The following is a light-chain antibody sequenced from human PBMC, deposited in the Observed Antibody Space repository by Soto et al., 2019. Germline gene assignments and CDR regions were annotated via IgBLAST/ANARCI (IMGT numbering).Light chain of an antibody. Sequence: EFVLSQSPGTLSLSPGERATLSCRASQRVADTSLAWYQQRPGQAPRRLIYGASRRPTGIPERFGGSGCETDFPLTISRLEPEGFAVYYCQQYGSSPPVTFGQGTRVELK. J-gene: IGKJ1*01. CDR3: QQYGSSPPVT. V-gene: IGKV3-20*01. CDR1: QRVADTS. CDR2: GAS.